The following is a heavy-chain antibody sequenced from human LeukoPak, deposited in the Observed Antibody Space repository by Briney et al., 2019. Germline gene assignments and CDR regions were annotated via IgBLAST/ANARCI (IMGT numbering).Heavy chain of an antibody. D-gene: IGHD3-22*01. CDR1: GFTVSSNY. CDR2: IYSGGST. J-gene: IGHJ5*02. V-gene: IGHV3-66*01. CDR3: ARYRSYYDSSGYANWFDP. Sequence: GGSLRLSCAASGFTVSSNYMSWVRQAPGKGLEWVSVIYSGGSTYYADSVKGRFTISRDNSKNTLYLQMNSLRAEDTAVYYCARYRSYYDSSGYANWFDPWGQGTLVTVSS.